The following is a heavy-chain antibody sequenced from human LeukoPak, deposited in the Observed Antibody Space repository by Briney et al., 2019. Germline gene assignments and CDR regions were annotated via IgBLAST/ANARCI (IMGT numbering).Heavy chain of an antibody. CDR2: IYYSGST. J-gene: IGHJ6*02. CDR3: AIDPKRDYDFWSGYDYYYGMDV. V-gene: IGHV4-31*03. Sequence: PSETLSLTCTVSGGSISSSSYYWGWIRQHPGKGLEWIGYIYYSGSTYYNPSLKSRVTISVDTSKNQFSLKLSSVTAADTAVYYCAIDPKRDYDFWSGYDYYYGMDVWGQGTTVTVSS. D-gene: IGHD3-3*01. CDR1: GGSISSSSYY.